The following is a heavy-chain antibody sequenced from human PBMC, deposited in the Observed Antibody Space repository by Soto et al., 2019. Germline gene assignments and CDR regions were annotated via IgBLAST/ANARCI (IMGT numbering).Heavy chain of an antibody. J-gene: IGHJ5*02. CDR2: IYHSGST. V-gene: IGHV4-30-2*01. CDR1: GGSISSGGYS. Sequence: QLQLQESGSGLVKPSQTLSLTCAVSGGSISSGGYSWSWIRQPPGKGLEWIGYIYHSGSTYYNPSRQRPVTVSVDRSKNQFSLKLNSVTASYTAVNYTARFRDRWGQGTLVTVSS. CDR3: ARFRDR.